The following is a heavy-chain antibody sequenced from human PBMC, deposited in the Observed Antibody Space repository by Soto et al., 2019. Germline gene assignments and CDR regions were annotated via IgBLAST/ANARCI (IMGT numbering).Heavy chain of an antibody. Sequence: XSGKVSCKASGYTFTYYAIHWVRQAPGQGLEWMGWINVGNGNTGYSRKFQGRVTNARDMSASTAYIEVTSLTSEDTAIYYCAREGAHYTPLDHWGQGTLVTVSS. CDR1: GYTFTYYA. V-gene: IGHV1-3*01. CDR2: INVGNGNT. J-gene: IGHJ4*02. D-gene: IGHD2-15*01. CDR3: AREGAHYTPLDH.